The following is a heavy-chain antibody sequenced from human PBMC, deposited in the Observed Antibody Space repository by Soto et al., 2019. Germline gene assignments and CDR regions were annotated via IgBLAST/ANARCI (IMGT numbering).Heavy chain of an antibody. J-gene: IGHJ4*02. CDR1: GGTFNSYV. CDR3: ARDLGSGYDPGDY. Sequence: QVQLVQSGAEVKKPGSSVKVSCKASGGTFNSYVFHWVRQAPGQGLEWMGGIISIFGTPNYGQKFQGRVTITADESTSTGFMELSSLTSEDTAIYYCARDLGSGYDPGDYWGQGTLVTVSS. D-gene: IGHD5-12*01. V-gene: IGHV1-69*12. CDR2: IISIFGTP.